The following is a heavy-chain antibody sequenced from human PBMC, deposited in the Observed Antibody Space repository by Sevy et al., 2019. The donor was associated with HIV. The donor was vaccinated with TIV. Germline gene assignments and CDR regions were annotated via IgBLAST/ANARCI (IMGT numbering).Heavy chain of an antibody. CDR3: AREDIRVAGIGYYFHS. CDR2: IWYDGTNK. J-gene: IGHJ4*02. Sequence: GGSLRLSCAASGFSISGYGMHWVRQAPGKGLEWVAVIWYDGTNKEYADSVKGRFTISRDNSKNTLYLLMNSLRAEDTAVYYCAREDIRVAGIGYYFHSWGQGTLVTVSS. D-gene: IGHD6-19*01. CDR1: GFSISGYG. V-gene: IGHV3-33*01.